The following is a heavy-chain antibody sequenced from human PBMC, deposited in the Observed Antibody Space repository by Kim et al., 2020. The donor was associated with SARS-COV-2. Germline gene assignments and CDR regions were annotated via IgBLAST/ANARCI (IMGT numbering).Heavy chain of an antibody. Sequence: SETLSLTCVVSGASISSSSCWSWVRQPPGKGLERIGEVDHSGTTSYNVSLKNRVSISVDKSKNQFSLRLTSVSATDTAVYYCARGVSSAWTLRAWFDPWGRGTLVTIS. V-gene: IGHV4-4*02. J-gene: IGHJ5*02. CDR1: GASISSSSC. CDR2: VDHSGTT. CDR3: ARGVSSAWTLRAWFDP. D-gene: IGHD3-22*01.